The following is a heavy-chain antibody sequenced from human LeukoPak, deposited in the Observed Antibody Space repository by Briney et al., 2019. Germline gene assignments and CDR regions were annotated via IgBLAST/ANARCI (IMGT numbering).Heavy chain of an antibody. CDR1: SVSLTNYY. J-gene: IGHJ4*02. V-gene: IGHV4-59*01. CDR3: ARAPPRGSYYRGYFDY. D-gene: IGHD3-10*01. Sequence: SETLSLTCTVSSVSLTNYYWSWIRQPPGKGLEWNGYIFFSGSTTYNPSLKSRVTISVDTSKNQFSLNLSSVTAADTAVYYCARAPPRGSYYRGYFDYWGQGTLVTVSS. CDR2: IFFSGST.